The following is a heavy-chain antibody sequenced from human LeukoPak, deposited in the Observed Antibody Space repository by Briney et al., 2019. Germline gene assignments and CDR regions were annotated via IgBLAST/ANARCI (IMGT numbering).Heavy chain of an antibody. D-gene: IGHD3-9*01. CDR3: VRLPTGYPNWFDP. V-gene: IGHV4-39*01. J-gene: IGHJ5*02. CDR2: ILYSGTT. Sequence: SETLSLTCTVSGGSISSSSSYWGWIRQPPGKGLEWIGNILYSGTTYYNPSLKSRVTISLDTSKNQFSLRLSSVTAADTAFYYCVRLPTGYPNWFDPWGQGTLVTVSS. CDR1: GGSISSSSSY.